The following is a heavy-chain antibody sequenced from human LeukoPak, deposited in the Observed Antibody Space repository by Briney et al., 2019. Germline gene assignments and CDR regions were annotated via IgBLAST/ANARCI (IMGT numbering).Heavy chain of an antibody. V-gene: IGHV3-7*01. CDR1: RFTLSSDW. Sequence: GGSLRLSRAASRFTLSSDWMTWLRQAPRKGLEWVANIKQDGSEEYYVASVKGRFTISRDNAKNSLYLQRNSLRAEDTAVYYCARDTGGGYSCYDCWGQGTLVTVSS. D-gene: IGHD5-18*01. CDR3: ARDTGGGYSCYDC. J-gene: IGHJ4*02. CDR2: IKQDGSEE.